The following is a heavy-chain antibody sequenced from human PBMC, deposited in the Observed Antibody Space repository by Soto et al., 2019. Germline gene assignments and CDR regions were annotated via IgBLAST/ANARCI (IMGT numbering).Heavy chain of an antibody. CDR3: ASTLIGYFDH. CDR2: VYYNGFT. CDR1: GDSISSYY. V-gene: IGHV4-59*01. J-gene: IGHJ4*02. Sequence: SETLSLTCTVSGDSISSYYWSWIRQPPGKGLEWIGYVYYNGFTSYNPSLKSRLTISVDKSKNQFSLRVSSVTAADTAVYYCASTLIGYFDHWGQGSLVTVSS. D-gene: IGHD3-16*01.